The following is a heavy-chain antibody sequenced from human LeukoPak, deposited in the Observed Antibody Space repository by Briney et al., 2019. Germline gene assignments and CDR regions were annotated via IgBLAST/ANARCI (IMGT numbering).Heavy chain of an antibody. CDR1: GFTFSSYW. J-gene: IGHJ4*02. Sequence: GGSLRLSCAASGFTFSSYWMSWVRQAPGKGLEWVANFKQDVSEKYYVDSVKGRFTISRDNSKNTLYLQMNSLRAEDTAVYYCAKGSYGYTGFDYWGQETLVTVSS. CDR2: FKQDVSEK. CDR3: AKGSYGYTGFDY. V-gene: IGHV3-7*03. D-gene: IGHD5-18*01.